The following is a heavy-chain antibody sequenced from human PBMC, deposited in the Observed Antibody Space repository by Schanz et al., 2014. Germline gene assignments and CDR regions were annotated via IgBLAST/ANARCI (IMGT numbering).Heavy chain of an antibody. D-gene: IGHD1-1*01. J-gene: IGHJ4*02. V-gene: IGHV3-23*04. CDR1: GFTFSSYS. CDR3: AKKVPAYKPFDS. Sequence: EVQLVESGGGLVQPGGSLRLSCAASGFTFSSYSMNWVRQAPGKGLEWVSGITGASDHIDYAESVKGRFTISRDNSKNTLYLQRDSLRAEDTAVYFGAKKVPAYKPFDSWGQGTLVTVSA. CDR2: ITGASDHI.